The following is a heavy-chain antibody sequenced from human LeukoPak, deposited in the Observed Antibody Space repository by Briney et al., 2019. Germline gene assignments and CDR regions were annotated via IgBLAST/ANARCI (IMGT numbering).Heavy chain of an antibody. V-gene: IGHV2-70*01. CDR3: ARTTYYYDSSGYYSKVFDY. J-gene: IGHJ4*02. D-gene: IGHD3-22*01. Sequence: SGPALVKPTQTLTLTCTFSGFSLSTSGMCVSWIRQPPGKALEWLALIDWDDDKYYSTSLKTRLTISKDTSKNQVVLTMTNMDPVDTATYYCARTTYYYDSSGYYSKVFDYWGQGTLVTVSS. CDR1: GFSLSTSGMC. CDR2: IDWDDDK.